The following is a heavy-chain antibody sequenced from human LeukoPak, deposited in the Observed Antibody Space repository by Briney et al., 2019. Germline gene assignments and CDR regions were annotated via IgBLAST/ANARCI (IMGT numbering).Heavy chain of an antibody. CDR3: ARAWSGSYFAFDI. CDR2: VYHSGST. D-gene: IGHD1-26*01. J-gene: IGHJ3*02. CDR1: GGSISSGGYY. Sequence: SQTLSLTCTVSGGSISSGGYYWSWIRQPPGKGLEWIGGVYHSGSTYYNPSLKSRVTMSVDTSKNQFSLKLSSVTAADTAVYYCARAWSGSYFAFDIWGQGTMVTVSS. V-gene: IGHV4-30-2*03.